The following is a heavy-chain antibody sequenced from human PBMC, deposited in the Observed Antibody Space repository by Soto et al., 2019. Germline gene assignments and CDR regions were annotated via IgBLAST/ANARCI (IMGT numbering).Heavy chain of an antibody. CDR1: GDSISGGTYY. J-gene: IGHJ4*02. Sequence: QLQLQESGPGLVRPSQTLSLTCSVSGDSISGGTYYWNWIRQLPGKGLQWIGYIHDSGGTDYSPSLESRVIISRGTSSSEFSLKLTSVTAADPAVYYCARVGQSGYEGGYCFDSWGQGTLVTVSS. CDR3: ARVGQSGYEGGYCFDS. V-gene: IGHV4-31*03. CDR2: IHDSGGT. D-gene: IGHD5-12*01.